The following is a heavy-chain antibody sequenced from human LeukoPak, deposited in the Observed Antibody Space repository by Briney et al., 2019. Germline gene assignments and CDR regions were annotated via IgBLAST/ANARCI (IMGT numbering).Heavy chain of an antibody. V-gene: IGHV1-46*01. CDR3: ARDPVYCSGGTCSPSGGFDY. J-gene: IGHJ4*02. CDR2: IDPSGGHT. Sequence: ASVKVSCKASGYTFTSYYMHWVRQAPGQGLEWVGIIDPSGGHTNHTQKFQGRVTMTRDMSTSTVYMELSSLRSEDTAVYYCARDPVYCSGGTCSPSGGFDYWGQGTLVTVSS. D-gene: IGHD2-15*01. CDR1: GYTFTSYY.